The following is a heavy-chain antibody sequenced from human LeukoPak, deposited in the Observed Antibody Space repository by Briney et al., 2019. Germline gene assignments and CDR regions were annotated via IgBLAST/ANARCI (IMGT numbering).Heavy chain of an antibody. D-gene: IGHD2-21*01. Sequence: SVKVSCKASGGTFSSYAISWVRQAPGQGLEWMGGIIPIFGTANYAQKFQGRVTITADESTSTAYMELSSLRSEDTAVYYCAKDSQVLRLNYYYGMDVWGQGTTVTVSS. CDR3: AKDSQVLRLNYYYGMDV. CDR1: GGTFSSYA. V-gene: IGHV1-69*01. CDR2: IIPIFGTA. J-gene: IGHJ6*02.